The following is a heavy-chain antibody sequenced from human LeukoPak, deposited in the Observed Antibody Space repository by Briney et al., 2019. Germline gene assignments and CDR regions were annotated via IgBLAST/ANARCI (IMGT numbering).Heavy chain of an antibody. D-gene: IGHD4-17*01. V-gene: IGHV5-51*01. Sequence: LGESLKISCKGSGYSFTSYWIGWVRQMPGKGLEWMGIIYPGDSDTRYSPSFQGQVTISADKSISTAYLQWSSLKASDTAMYYCARHPTLRDDAFDIWGQGTMVTVSS. CDR2: IYPGDSDT. CDR3: ARHPTLRDDAFDI. CDR1: GYSFTSYW. J-gene: IGHJ3*02.